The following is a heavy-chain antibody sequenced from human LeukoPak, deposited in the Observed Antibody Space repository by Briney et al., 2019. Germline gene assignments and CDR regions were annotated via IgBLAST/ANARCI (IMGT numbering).Heavy chain of an antibody. J-gene: IGHJ5*02. CDR1: EFSFSSNW. CDR3: ARSDWFDP. Sequence: GGSLRLSCVASEFSFSSNWMSWVRQAPGKGLEWVAVIKQDGSEKYYVDSLKGRFTISRDNAKKTLYLQMNSLRAEDTAVYYCARSDWFDPWGQGTLVTVSS. V-gene: IGHV3-7*04. CDR2: IKQDGSEK. D-gene: IGHD2-21*01.